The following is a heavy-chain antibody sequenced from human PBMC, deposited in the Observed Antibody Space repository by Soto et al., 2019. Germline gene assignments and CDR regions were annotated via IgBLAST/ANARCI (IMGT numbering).Heavy chain of an antibody. J-gene: IGHJ6*02. D-gene: IGHD3-3*01. CDR2: IYHSGST. CDR1: GGSISSSNW. V-gene: IGHV4-4*02. Sequence: PSETLSLTCAVSGGSISSSNWWSWVRQPPGKGLEWIGEIYHSGSTNYNPSLKSRVTISVDKSKNQFSLKLSSVTAADTAVYYCARDGIITIFGVVIIRSGMDVWGQGTTVTVS. CDR3: ARDGIITIFGVVIIRSGMDV.